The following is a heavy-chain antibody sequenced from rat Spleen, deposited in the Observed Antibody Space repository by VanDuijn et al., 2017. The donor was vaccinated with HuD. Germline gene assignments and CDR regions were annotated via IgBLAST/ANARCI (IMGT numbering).Heavy chain of an antibody. J-gene: IGHJ1*01. Sequence: EVQLVESGGGLVQPGRSLKLSCVASGFTFNNYWMTWIRQAPGKGLDWVSSINTDGGSTYYSDSVRGRFTISRDNAKSSLYLQMDSLRFEDTATYYCARPAYYDGYYRWYFDFWGPGTMVTVSS. CDR2: INTDGGST. CDR3: ARPAYYDGYYRWYFDF. D-gene: IGHD1-12*03. V-gene: IGHV5-31*01. CDR1: GFTFNNYW.